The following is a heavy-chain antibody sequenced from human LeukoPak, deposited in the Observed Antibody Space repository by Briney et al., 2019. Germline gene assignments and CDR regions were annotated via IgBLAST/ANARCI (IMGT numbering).Heavy chain of an antibody. CDR2: IYYSGST. V-gene: IGHV4-30-4*01. D-gene: IGHD3-22*01. CDR1: GGSISSGDYY. CDR3: ARSPSITMMVVAGAFDI. J-gene: IGHJ3*02. Sequence: SQTLSLTCTVSGGSISSGDYYWSWIRQPPGKGLEWIGYIYYSGSTYYNPSLKSRVTISVDTSKNQFSLKLSSVTAADTAVYYCARSPSITMMVVAGAFDIWGQGTMVTVSS.